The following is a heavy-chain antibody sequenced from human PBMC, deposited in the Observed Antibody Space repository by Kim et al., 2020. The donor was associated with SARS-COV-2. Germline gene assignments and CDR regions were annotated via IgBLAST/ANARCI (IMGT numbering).Heavy chain of an antibody. Sequence: GGSLRLSCAASGFTFSSYSMNWVRQAPGKGLEWVSSISSSSSYIYYADSVKGRFTISRDNAKNSLYLQMNSLRAEDTAVYYCARDESWFGELFFFDYWGQGTLVTVSS. D-gene: IGHD3-10*01. CDR1: GFTFSSYS. CDR2: ISSSSSYI. J-gene: IGHJ4*02. CDR3: ARDESWFGELFFFDY. V-gene: IGHV3-21*01.